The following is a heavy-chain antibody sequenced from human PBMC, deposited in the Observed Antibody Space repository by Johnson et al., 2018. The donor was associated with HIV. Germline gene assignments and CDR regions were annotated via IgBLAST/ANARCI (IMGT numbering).Heavy chain of an antibody. V-gene: IGHV3-74*01. CDR1: GFTFSDYY. Sequence: VQLVESGGGLVKPGGSLRLPCAASGFTFSDYYMSWIRQAPGKGLVWVSRINSDGSSTSYADSVKGRFTISRDNSKNTLYLQMNSLRAEDTAVYYCAKDLSSQLLWFIRDAFDIWGQGTMVTVSS. J-gene: IGHJ3*02. CDR2: INSDGSST. D-gene: IGHD3-10*01. CDR3: AKDLSSQLLWFIRDAFDI.